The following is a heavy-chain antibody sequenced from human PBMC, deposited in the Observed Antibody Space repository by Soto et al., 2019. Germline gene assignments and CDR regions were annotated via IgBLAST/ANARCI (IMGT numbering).Heavy chain of an antibody. V-gene: IGHV4-30-4*01. D-gene: IGHD5-12*01. J-gene: IGHJ4*02. Sequence: SETLSLTCTFSCGSIISGDYYWSWIRQPPGKGLEWIGYIYYSGSTYYNPSLKSRVTISVDTSKNQFSLKLSSVTAADTAVYYCARSRDGYNWLDYWGQGTLVTVSS. CDR1: CGSIISGDYY. CDR2: IYYSGST. CDR3: ARSRDGYNWLDY.